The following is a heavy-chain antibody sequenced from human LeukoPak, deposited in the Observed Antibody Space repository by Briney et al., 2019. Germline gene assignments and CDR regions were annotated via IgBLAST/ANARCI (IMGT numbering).Heavy chain of an antibody. J-gene: IGHJ6*02. Sequence: SETLSLTCIESGGSISSYYWSWIRERPRAGLEWMWHIYNSGGTNYNPSPKRRATMSVDTSKNQYSLKLSSVTAADTAVYYCARDNWNYFPHYYYGMDVWGQGTTVTVSS. CDR1: GGSISSYY. V-gene: IGHV4-4*07. CDR2: IYNSGGT. CDR3: ARDNWNYFPHYYYGMDV. D-gene: IGHD1-7*01.